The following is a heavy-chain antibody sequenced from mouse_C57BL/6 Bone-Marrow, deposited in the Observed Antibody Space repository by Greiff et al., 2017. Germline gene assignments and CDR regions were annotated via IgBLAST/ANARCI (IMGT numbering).Heavy chain of an antibody. D-gene: IGHD4-1*01. V-gene: IGHV1-7*01. Sequence: QVQLQQSGAELAKPGASVTLSCKASGYTFTSYWMHWVKQRPGQGLEWIGYLNPSSGYTKYNQKFKDKAPLTADKSSSTAYMQLSILTYEDSAVYNCANNWDSCYFDYWGQGTTLTVSS. CDR2: LNPSSGYT. CDR1: GYTFTSYW. J-gene: IGHJ2*01. CDR3: ANNWDSCYFDY.